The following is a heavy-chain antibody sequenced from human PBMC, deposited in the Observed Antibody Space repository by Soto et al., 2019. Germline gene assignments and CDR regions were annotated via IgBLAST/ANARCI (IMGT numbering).Heavy chain of an antibody. CDR3: ARAFLETSYYFDY. V-gene: IGHV3-30-3*01. J-gene: IGHJ4*02. D-gene: IGHD3-3*01. CDR1: GFTFSSYA. CDR2: ISYDGSNK. Sequence: QVQLVESGGGVVQPGRSLRLSCAASGFTFSSYAMHWVRQAPGKGLEWVAVISYDGSNKYYADSVKGRFTISRDNSKNTLYLQMNSLRAEDTAVYYCARAFLETSYYFDYWGQGTLVTVSS.